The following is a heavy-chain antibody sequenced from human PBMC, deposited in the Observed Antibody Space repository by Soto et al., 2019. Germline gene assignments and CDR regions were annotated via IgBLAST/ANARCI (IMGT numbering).Heavy chain of an antibody. CDR2: ISGSGGST. J-gene: IGHJ6*02. D-gene: IGHD6-19*01. CDR1: GFTFSSYA. CDR3: AKPLYSSYSSGGPEYYYYGMDV. V-gene: IGHV3-23*01. Sequence: VGSLRLSCAASGFTFSSYAMSWVRQAPGKGLEWVSAISGSGGSTYYADSVKGRFTISRDNSKNTLYLQMNSLRAEDTAVYYCAKPLYSSYSSGGPEYYYYGMDVWGQGTTVTVSS.